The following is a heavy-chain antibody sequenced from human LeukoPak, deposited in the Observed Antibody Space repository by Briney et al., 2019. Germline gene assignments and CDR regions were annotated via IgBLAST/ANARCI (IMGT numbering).Heavy chain of an antibody. J-gene: IGHJ4*02. CDR3: ARHQSYGSGTYYAPFDY. CDR1: GYSISSDYY. V-gene: IGHV4-38-2*01. D-gene: IGHD3-10*01. CDR2: IYHSGST. Sequence: PSETLSLTCAVSGYSISSDYYWGWIRQPPGKGLEWIGSIYHSGSTYYNPSLKNRVTISVDTSKNQFSLKLSSVTAADTAVYYCARHQSYGSGTYYAPFDYWGQGILVTVSS.